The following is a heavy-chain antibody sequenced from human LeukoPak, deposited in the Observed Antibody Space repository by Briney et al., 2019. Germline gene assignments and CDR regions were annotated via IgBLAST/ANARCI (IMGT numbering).Heavy chain of an antibody. D-gene: IGHD3-22*01. Sequence: GGSLRLSCAASGFTFSAYGMHWVRQAPGKGLEWVAVISYDGSNKYYVDSVKGRFTISRDKSKNTVYLQMNSLRAEDTAVYYCARAPYYYDSSGYTFDYWGQGTLVTVSS. CDR3: ARAPYYYDSSGYTFDY. CDR2: ISYDGSNK. V-gene: IGHV3-30*03. CDR1: GFTFSAYG. J-gene: IGHJ4*02.